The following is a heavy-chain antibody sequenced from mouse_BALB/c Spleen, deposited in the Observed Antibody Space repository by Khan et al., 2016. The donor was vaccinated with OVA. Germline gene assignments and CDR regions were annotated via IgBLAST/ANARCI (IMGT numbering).Heavy chain of an antibody. Sequence: EVQLQESGPGLVKPSQSLSLTCTVTGYSITSDYAWNWIRQFPENKLEWMGYISYSGRTSYNPSLKSRISITRDTSKNQCFLQLNSVTTEDTATYYCARSVTITTVVATDFDYWGQGTTLTVSS. CDR3: ARSVTITTVVATDFDY. CDR2: ISYSGRT. J-gene: IGHJ2*01. V-gene: IGHV3-2*02. D-gene: IGHD1-1*01. CDR1: GYSITSDYA.